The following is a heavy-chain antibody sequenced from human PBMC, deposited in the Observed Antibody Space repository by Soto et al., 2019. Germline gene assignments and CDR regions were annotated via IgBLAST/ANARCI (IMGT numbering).Heavy chain of an antibody. V-gene: IGHV3-30*18. CDR2: ISYDGSNK. D-gene: IGHD2-2*01. J-gene: IGHJ6*02. Sequence: GSLRLSCAASGFTFSTYGMHWVRQAPGKGLEWVAVISYDGSNKYYADSVKGRLTISRDNSKNTLYLQMNSLRAEDTAVYYCAKGQHCSTTSCYFYYYGMDVWGQGTTVTVSS. CDR1: GFTFSTYG. CDR3: AKGQHCSTTSCYFYYYGMDV.